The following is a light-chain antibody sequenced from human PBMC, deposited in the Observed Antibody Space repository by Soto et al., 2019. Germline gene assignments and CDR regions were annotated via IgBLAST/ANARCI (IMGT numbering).Light chain of an antibody. CDR2: YDS. CDR3: QVWDSSSDQGHVV. CDR1: NIGSKS. V-gene: IGLV3-21*04. J-gene: IGLJ2*01. Sequence: SYELTQPPSVSVAPGKTARITCGGNNIGSKSVHWYQQKPGQAPVLVIYYDSDRPSGIPERFSGSNSGNTATLTISRVEARDEADYYCQVWDSSSDQGHVVFGGGTKLTVL.